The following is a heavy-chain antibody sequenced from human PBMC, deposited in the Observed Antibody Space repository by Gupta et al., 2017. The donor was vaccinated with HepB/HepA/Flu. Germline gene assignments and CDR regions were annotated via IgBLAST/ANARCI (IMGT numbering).Heavy chain of an antibody. J-gene: IGHJ4*02. CDR1: VDSISNSF. CDR2: ISFNEGT. V-gene: IGHV4-59*08. Sequence: HVQLQESCPGLVKPSQTLSLTCSVSVDSISNSFWTWIRQPPGKGLEGIGHISFNEGTNYNPPRKSRVSISLHTSKNQVYLRLSSVTAADTAIYYCARQMGTMVVNPYFDYWGQGTLVTVSS. CDR3: ARQMGTMVVNPYFDY. D-gene: IGHD4-23*01.